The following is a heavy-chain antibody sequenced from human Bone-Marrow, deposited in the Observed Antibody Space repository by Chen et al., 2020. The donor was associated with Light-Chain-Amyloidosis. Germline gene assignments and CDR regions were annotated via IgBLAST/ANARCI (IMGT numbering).Heavy chain of an antibody. V-gene: IGHV3-21*02. CDR3: AKEGLYGRYFDF. Sequence: EVQLVESGGGLVKPGGSLRLSCVASGFTFNSFAMHWVRQAPGKGLEWVSSISSSSSYIYYADSLKGRFTISRDNAKNSLFLQMHSLRAEDTAVYYCAKEGLYGRYFDFWGQGTLVTVSS. D-gene: IGHD3-10*01. CDR2: ISSSSSYI. J-gene: IGHJ4*02. CDR1: GFTFNSFA.